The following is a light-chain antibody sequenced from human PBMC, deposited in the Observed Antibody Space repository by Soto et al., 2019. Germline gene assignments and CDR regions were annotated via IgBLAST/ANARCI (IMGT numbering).Light chain of an antibody. CDR2: EVN. J-gene: IGLJ2*01. V-gene: IGLV2-14*01. CDR3: SSFTTSSTRI. CDR1: SSDVGGYNY. Sequence: QSALTQPASVSGSPGQSITISCTGTSSDVGGYNYISWYQQHPGKVPKLLIYEVNNRPSGVSNRFYGSKSGNTASLTISGLQDEDEADYYCSSFTTSSTRIFGGGTQLTVL.